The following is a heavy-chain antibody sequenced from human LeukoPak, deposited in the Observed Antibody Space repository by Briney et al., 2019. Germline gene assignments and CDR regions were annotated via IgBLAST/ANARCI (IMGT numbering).Heavy chain of an antibody. D-gene: IGHD2-2*01. CDR2: IKVSGGRT. V-gene: IGHV1-46*01. J-gene: IGHJ4*02. Sequence: GAAVKVSCKASGYTFRGFYVHWVRQAPGQGLEWMGIIKVSGGRTDYAQKFQGRVTMTRDMSTSTVYMELSNLRSEDTAVYYCAREPPESYHFDYWGQGTLVTVSS. CDR3: AREPPESYHFDY. CDR1: GYTFRGFY.